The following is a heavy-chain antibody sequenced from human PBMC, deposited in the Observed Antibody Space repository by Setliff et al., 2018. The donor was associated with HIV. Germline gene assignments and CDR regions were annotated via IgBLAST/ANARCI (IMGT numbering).Heavy chain of an antibody. CDR3: ARGNDSVWGSFRSPLKYFFDF. D-gene: IGHD3-16*02. V-gene: IGHV4-61*09. CDR1: GGPISSGSYY. Sequence: PSETLSRTCTVSGGPISSGSYYWSWIRQPAGKGLEWIGHIFTSGSTNYNPSLKSRVTISGDPSKNHFSLKLSSVTAADTAVYYGARGNDSVWGSFRSPLKYFFDFWGQGTLVTVSS. CDR2: IFTSGST. J-gene: IGHJ4*02.